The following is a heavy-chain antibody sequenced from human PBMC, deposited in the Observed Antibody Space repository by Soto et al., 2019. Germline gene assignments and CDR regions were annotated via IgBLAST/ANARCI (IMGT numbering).Heavy chain of an antibody. Sequence: GESLKISCKGSGYSFTSYWIGWVRQMPGKGLEWMGIIYPGDSDTRYSPSFQGQVTISADKSISTAYLQWSSLKASDTAMYYCERLWGAAAPVYYYGMDVWGQGTTVTVSS. CDR1: GYSFTSYW. J-gene: IGHJ6*02. V-gene: IGHV5-51*01. D-gene: IGHD6-13*01. CDR3: ERLWGAAAPVYYYGMDV. CDR2: IYPGDSDT.